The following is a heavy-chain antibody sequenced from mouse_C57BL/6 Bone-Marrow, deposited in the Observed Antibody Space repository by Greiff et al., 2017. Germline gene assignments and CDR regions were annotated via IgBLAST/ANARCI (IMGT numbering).Heavy chain of an antibody. Sequence: LLESGAELVRPGASVKMSCKASGYTFTSYNMHWVKQKPRQGLEWIGAIYPGNGDTSYNQKFKGKATLTVDKSSSTAYMQLSSLTSEDSAVYLCARVWFIDYSFDYWGQGTTLTVSA. CDR3: ARVWFIDYSFDY. CDR1: GYTFTSYN. J-gene: IGHJ2*01. V-gene: IGHV1-12*01. D-gene: IGHD1-1*01. CDR2: IYPGNGDT.